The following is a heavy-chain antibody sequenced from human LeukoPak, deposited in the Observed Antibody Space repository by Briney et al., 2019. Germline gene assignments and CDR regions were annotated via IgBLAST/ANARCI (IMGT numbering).Heavy chain of an antibody. CDR2: IYYSGST. CDR3: ARTPRQTGTPFDY. CDR1: GGSISSSSYY. D-gene: IGHD1-1*01. Sequence: PSETQSLTSTVSGGSISSSSYYWGWIRQPPGKGLEWIGSIYYSGSTYYNPSLKSRVTISVDTSKNQFSLKLSSVTAADTAVYYCARTPRQTGTPFDYWGQGTLVTVSS. V-gene: IGHV4-39*01. J-gene: IGHJ4*02.